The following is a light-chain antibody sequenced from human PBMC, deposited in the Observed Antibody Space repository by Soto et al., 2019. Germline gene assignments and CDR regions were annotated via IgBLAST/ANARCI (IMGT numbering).Light chain of an antibody. J-gene: IGLJ2*01. Sequence: QSVLPQPPSVSAAPGQKVTISCSGSGSNVGNNYVSWYQHLPGTAPKLLIYDNNTLPSGIPDRFSGSKSGTSATLGITGLQAGDEADYYCGALDDSLDAEVFGGGTKVTVL. CDR2: DNN. V-gene: IGLV1-51*01. CDR1: GSNVGNNY. CDR3: GALDDSLDAEV.